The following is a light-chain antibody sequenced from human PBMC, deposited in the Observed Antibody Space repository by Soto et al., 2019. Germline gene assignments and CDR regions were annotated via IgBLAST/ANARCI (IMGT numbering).Light chain of an antibody. J-gene: IGKJ1*01. V-gene: IGKV3-15*01. Sequence: EIVLTPSPATLSVSPGESATLSCRASQSGSSNLAWYQQKPGQAHRLLISGASTRATGIPARFSGTGSGTEFTLTISRLQSEEFATYYCQQSYSSPPTFGQGTKGDIK. CDR2: GAS. CDR1: QSGSSN. CDR3: QQSYSSPPT.